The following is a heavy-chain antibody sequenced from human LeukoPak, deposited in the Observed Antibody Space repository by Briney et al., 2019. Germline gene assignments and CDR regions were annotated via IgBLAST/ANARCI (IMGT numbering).Heavy chain of an antibody. D-gene: IGHD6-13*01. CDR2: INSDGSST. V-gene: IGHV3-74*01. Sequence: PGGSLRLSCAASGFTFSSYWMHWVRQAPGKGLVWVSRINSDGSSTSYADSVKGRFSISRDNAKNTLYLQMNSLRAEDTAVYYCARVRGEGSSWYPGYYYGMDVWGQGTTVTVSS. CDR1: GFTFSSYW. CDR3: ARVRGEGSSWYPGYYYGMDV. J-gene: IGHJ6*02.